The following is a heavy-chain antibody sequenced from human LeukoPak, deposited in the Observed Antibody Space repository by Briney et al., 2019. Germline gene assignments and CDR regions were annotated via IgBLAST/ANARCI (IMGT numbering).Heavy chain of an antibody. V-gene: IGHV4-34*01. CDR1: GGSFSGYY. CDR2: INHSGST. D-gene: IGHD3-10*01. Sequence: SETLSHTFAVYGGSFSGYYWSWIRQPPGKGLEWIGEINHSGSTNYNPSLKSRVTISVDTSKNQFYLKLSSVTAADTAVYYCARGMYYYGSGSYYYYYYYMDVCGKGTTVTVSS. J-gene: IGHJ6*03. CDR3: ARGMYYYGSGSYYYYYYYMDV.